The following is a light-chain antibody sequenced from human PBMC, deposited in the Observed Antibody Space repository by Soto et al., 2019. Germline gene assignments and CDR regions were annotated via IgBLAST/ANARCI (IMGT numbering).Light chain of an antibody. V-gene: IGKV3D-15*01. CDR2: GVY. CDR3: QQGYSTPWT. Sequence: EIVMTQSPTILSVSPGERATLSCRASQSVSSNLAWYQQKPGQAPRLLIYGVYTRAPGIPARFSGSGSGTEFTLTISSLQSEDFATYYCQQGYSTPWTFGQGTKVEIK. J-gene: IGKJ1*01. CDR1: QSVSSN.